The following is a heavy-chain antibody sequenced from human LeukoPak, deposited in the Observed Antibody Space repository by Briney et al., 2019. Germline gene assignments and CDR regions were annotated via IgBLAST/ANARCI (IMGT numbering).Heavy chain of an antibody. Sequence: SETLSLTRTVSGGSISSYYWSWIRQPPGKGLEWIGYIYTSGSTNYNPSLKSRVTISVDTSKNQFSLKLSSVTAADTAVYYCATNSANYYYYYMDVWGKGTTVTVSS. CDR2: IYTSGST. CDR3: ATNSANYYYYYMDV. V-gene: IGHV4-4*09. CDR1: GGSISSYY. J-gene: IGHJ6*03. D-gene: IGHD2/OR15-2a*01.